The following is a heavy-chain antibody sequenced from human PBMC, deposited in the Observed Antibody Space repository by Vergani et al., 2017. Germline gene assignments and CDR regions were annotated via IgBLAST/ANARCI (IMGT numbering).Heavy chain of an antibody. CDR1: GGSISSSNW. V-gene: IGHV4-4*03. D-gene: IGHD1-26*01. CDR2: LYHGGST. J-gene: IGHJ4*02. Sequence: QVQLQESGPGLVKPPGTLSLTCAVSGGSISSSNWWRWVRQPPGKGLEWIGELYHGGSTNYNPSLKSRVTISVDKSKNQFSLKLESVTAANPSGYYCAGEGYSGSYNWGQGTLVTVSS. CDR3: AGEGYSGSYN.